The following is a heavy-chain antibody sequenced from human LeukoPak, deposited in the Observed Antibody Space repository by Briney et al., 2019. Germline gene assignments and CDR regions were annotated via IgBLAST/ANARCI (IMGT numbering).Heavy chain of an antibody. CDR1: GFTFSSHG. V-gene: IGHV3-30*03. Sequence: GRSLRLSCAASGFTFSSHGMHWVRQAPGKGLDWVAVISSDGTNEKYEDSVKGRFTISRDNSRNTLFLQMNSLRPEDTAMYHCARGCGDSTNCYILDFWGQGTLVTVSS. CDR3: ARGCGDSTNCYILDF. D-gene: IGHD2-2*01. CDR2: ISSDGTNE. J-gene: IGHJ4*02.